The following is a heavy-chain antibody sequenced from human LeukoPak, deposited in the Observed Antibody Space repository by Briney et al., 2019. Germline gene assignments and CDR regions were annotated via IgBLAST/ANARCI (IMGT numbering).Heavy chain of an antibody. Sequence: GALRLSCAASGFTFSSYAMSWVRQAPGKGLEWVSAISGSGGGTYYADSVKGRFTISRDNSKNTLYLQMNSLRAEDTAVYYCAKGLGYCSSTSCYTEEYYFDYWGQGTLVTVSS. CDR2: ISGSGGGT. D-gene: IGHD2-2*02. CDR1: GFTFSSYA. V-gene: IGHV3-23*01. CDR3: AKGLGYCSSTSCYTEEYYFDY. J-gene: IGHJ4*02.